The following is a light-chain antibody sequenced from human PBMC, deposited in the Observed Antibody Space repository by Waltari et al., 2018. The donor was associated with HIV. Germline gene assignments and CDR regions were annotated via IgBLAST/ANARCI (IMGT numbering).Light chain of an antibody. CDR1: QSVGTF. V-gene: IGKV3-11*01. Sequence: EIVLTQSPATLSLSPGERATLSCRASQSVGTFLAWYQQKPGQAPRLLIFDASNRATGIPARFSGSGSGTDFTLTSSSLEPEDFARYYCQQRTNWPQNTFGGGTKVEIK. CDR3: QQRTNWPQNT. CDR2: DAS. J-gene: IGKJ4*01.